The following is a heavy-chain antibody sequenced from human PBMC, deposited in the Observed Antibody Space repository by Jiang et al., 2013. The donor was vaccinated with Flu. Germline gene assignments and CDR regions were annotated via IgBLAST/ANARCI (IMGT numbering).Heavy chain of an antibody. V-gene: IGHV3-23*01. D-gene: IGHD6-19*01. J-gene: IGHJ4*02. Sequence: VQLLESGGGLVQPGGSLRLSCAASGFTFSSYAMSWVRQAPGKGLEWVSAISGSGGSTYYADSVKGRFTISRDNSKNTLYLQMNSLRAEDTAVYYCAKAYSSGWPPAEDFDYWGQGTLVTVSS. CDR1: GFTFSSYA. CDR3: AKAYSSGWPPAEDFDY. CDR2: ISGSGGST.